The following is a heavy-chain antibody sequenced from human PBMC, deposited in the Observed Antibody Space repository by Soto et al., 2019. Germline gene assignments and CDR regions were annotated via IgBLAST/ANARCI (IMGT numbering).Heavy chain of an antibody. J-gene: IGHJ5*02. D-gene: IGHD3-16*01. CDR1: GGSIRSYY. CDR3: ARWGPRWFDP. CDR2: IYNSGST. Sequence: PETLSLTCTVSGGSIRSYYWSWIRQPPGKGLEWIGYIYNSGSTNYSPSLKSRVTISVDTSKNQFSLKLSSVTAADTAVYYCARWGPRWFDPWGQGILVTVSS. V-gene: IGHV4-59*01.